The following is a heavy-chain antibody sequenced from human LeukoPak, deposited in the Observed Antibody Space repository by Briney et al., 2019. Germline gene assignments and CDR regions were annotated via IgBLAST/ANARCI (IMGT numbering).Heavy chain of an antibody. CDR3: AKGGSTRDYYYYYYMDV. CDR2: IYSGGST. CDR1: GFTVSSNY. J-gene: IGHJ6*03. D-gene: IGHD3-10*01. Sequence: GGSLRLSCAASGFTVSSNYMSWVRQAPGKGLEWVSVIYSGGSTYYADSVKGRFTISRDNSKNTLYLQMNSLRAEDTAVYYCAKGGSTRDYYYYYYMDVWGKGTTVTISS. V-gene: IGHV3-53*01.